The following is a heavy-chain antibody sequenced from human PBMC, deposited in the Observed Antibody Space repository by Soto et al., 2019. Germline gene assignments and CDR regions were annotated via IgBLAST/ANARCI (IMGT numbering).Heavy chain of an antibody. CDR1: GGTFSSYA. J-gene: IGHJ4*02. V-gene: IGHV1-69*13. Sequence: SVKVSCKASGGTFSSYAISWVRQAPGQGLEWMGGIIPIFGTANYAQKFQGRVTITADESTGTAYMELSSLRSEDTAVYYCARDPGSSSWYAPHFDYWGQGTLVTVSS. D-gene: IGHD6-13*01. CDR3: ARDPGSSSWYAPHFDY. CDR2: IIPIFGTA.